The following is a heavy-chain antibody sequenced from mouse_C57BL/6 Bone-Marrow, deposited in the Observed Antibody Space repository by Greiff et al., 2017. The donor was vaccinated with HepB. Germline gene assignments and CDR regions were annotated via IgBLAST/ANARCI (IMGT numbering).Heavy chain of an antibody. Sequence: YLFIPFSSVNFSCTASGFNIKDDYMHWVKQRPEQGLEWIGWIDPENGDTEYASKFQGKATITADTSSNTAYLQLSSLTSEDTAVYYCTTWGGYAMDYWGQGTSVTVSS. CDR2: IDPENGDT. CDR3: TTWGGYAMDY. V-gene: IGHV14-4*01. J-gene: IGHJ4*01. CDR1: GFNIKDDY.